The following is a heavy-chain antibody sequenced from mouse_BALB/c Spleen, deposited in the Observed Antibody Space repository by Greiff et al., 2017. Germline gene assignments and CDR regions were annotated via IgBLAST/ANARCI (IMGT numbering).Heavy chain of an antibody. J-gene: IGHJ2*01. V-gene: IGHV1-69*02. CDR3: ARLGGNPGY. D-gene: IGHD2-1*01. CDR1: GYTFTSYW. Sequence: VQLQQSGAELVKPGASVKLSCKASGYTFTSYWMHWVKQRPGQGLEWIGEIDPSDSYTNYNQKFKGKATLTVDKSSSTAYMQLSSLTSEDSAVYYCARLGGNPGYWGQGTTLTVSS. CDR2: IDPSDSYT.